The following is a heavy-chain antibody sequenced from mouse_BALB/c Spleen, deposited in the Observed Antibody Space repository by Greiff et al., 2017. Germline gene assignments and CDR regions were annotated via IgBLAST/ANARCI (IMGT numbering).Heavy chain of an antibody. Sequence: VQLQQPGAELVKPGTSVKLSCKASGYNFTSYWINWVKLRPGQGLEWIGDIYPGSGSTNYNEKFKSKATLTVDTSSSTAYMQLSSLASEDSALYYCARWYYGSSYYFDYWGQGTTLTVSS. CDR1: GYNFTSYW. V-gene: IGHV1-55*01. D-gene: IGHD1-1*01. CDR2: IYPGSGST. J-gene: IGHJ2*01. CDR3: ARWYYGSSYYFDY.